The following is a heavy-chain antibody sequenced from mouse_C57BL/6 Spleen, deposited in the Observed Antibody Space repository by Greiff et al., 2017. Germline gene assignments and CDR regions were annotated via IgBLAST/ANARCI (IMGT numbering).Heavy chain of an antibody. J-gene: IGHJ2*01. CDR1: GYTFTSYG. CDR2: IYPRSGNT. Sequence: VQLQQSGAELARPGASVKLSCKASGYTFTSYGISWVKQRTGQGLEWIGEIYPRSGNTYYNEKFKGKATLTADKSSSTAYMELRSLTSEDSAVYFCARDWGFTTVVPFDYWGQGTTLTVSS. CDR3: ARDWGFTTVVPFDY. D-gene: IGHD1-1*01. V-gene: IGHV1-81*01.